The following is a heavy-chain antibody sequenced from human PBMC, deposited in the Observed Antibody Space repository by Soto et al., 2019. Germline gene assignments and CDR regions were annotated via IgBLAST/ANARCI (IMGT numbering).Heavy chain of an antibody. D-gene: IGHD3-10*01. V-gene: IGHV4-30-4*01. J-gene: IGHJ4*02. Sequence: SETLSLTCTVSGGSISSGDYYWSWIRQPPGKGLEWIGYIYYSGSTYYNPSLKSRVTISVDTSKNQFSLKLSSVTAADTAVYYCARVGDYYGSGSYLDYWGQGT. CDR1: GGSISSGDYY. CDR2: IYYSGST. CDR3: ARVGDYYGSGSYLDY.